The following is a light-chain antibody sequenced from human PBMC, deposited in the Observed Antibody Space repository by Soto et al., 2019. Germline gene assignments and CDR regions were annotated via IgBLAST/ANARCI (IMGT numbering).Light chain of an antibody. J-gene: IGKJ3*01. Sequence: EIVLTQSPATLSLSPGERATLSCRASQSVSSYVGWYQQKPGQAPRLLIYDASNRATGIPARFSGSGSGTDFTLSISRLEPEDLAVYYCQQRSHWPPQFTFRAPNKVVIK. CDR1: QSVSSY. CDR3: QQRSHWPPQFT. CDR2: DAS. V-gene: IGKV3-11*01.